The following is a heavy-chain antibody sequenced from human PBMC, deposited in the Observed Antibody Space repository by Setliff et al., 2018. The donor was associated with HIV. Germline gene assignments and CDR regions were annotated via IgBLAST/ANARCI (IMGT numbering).Heavy chain of an antibody. V-gene: IGHV4-4*07. CDR2: IYPTGSS. CDR3: VRQADCGGDCVLGY. Sequence: PSETLSLTCTVSGGSMSSYYWSWIRQPAGKGLEWIGRIYPTGSSNYNPSLRSRVTMSVDTSKSQFSLKLSSVTAADTAVYYCVRQADCGGDCVLGYWGQGTLVTVSS. D-gene: IGHD2-21*02. CDR1: GGSMSSYY. J-gene: IGHJ4*02.